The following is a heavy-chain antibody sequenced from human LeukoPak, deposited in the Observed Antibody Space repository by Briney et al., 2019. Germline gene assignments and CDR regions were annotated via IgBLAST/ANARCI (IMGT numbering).Heavy chain of an antibody. V-gene: IGHV3-11*01. Sequence: GSLRLSCTVSGFTLNEYSMTWIRQAPGKGLECLAFINNSGRTIYYADSVKGRFTISKDDAENSLFLQMSSLRVDDTAVYYCARDVGGLDHWGQGTAVTVSS. CDR1: GFTLNEYS. CDR2: INNSGRTI. J-gene: IGHJ4*03. CDR3: ARDVGGLDH. D-gene: IGHD3-16*01.